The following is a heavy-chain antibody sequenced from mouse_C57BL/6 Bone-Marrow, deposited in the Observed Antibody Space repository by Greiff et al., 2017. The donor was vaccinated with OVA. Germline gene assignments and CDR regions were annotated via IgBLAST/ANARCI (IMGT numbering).Heavy chain of an antibody. CDR2: ISNGGGST. CDR3: ARRGVYYGSSYRAWFAY. Sequence: EVKLVESGGGLVQPGGSLKLSCAASGFTFSDYYMYWVRQTPEKRLEWVAYISNGGGSTYYPDTVKGRFTISRDNAKNTLYLQMSRLKSEDTAMYYCARRGVYYGSSYRAWFAYWGQGTLVTVSA. V-gene: IGHV5-12*01. CDR1: GFTFSDYY. D-gene: IGHD1-1*01. J-gene: IGHJ3*01.